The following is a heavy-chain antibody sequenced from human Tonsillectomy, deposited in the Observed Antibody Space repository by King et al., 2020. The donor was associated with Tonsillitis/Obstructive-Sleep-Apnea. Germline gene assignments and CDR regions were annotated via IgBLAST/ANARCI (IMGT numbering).Heavy chain of an antibody. D-gene: IGHD3-22*01. CDR2: ISSSSSYT. Sequence: VQLVESGGGLVKPGGSLRLSCAASGFTFSDYYMSWIRQAPGKGLEWVSYISSSSSYTNYADSVKGRFTISRDNAKNSLYLQMNSLRAEDTAVYYCAREDYYYDSSGYSDYWGQGTLVTVSS. CDR3: AREDYYYDSSGYSDY. CDR1: GFTFSDYY. J-gene: IGHJ4*02. V-gene: IGHV3-11*06.